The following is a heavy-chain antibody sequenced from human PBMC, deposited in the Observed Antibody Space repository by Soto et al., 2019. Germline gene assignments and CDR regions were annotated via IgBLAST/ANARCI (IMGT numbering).Heavy chain of an antibody. J-gene: IGHJ6*02. CDR3: AGRLGFGYALDV. Sequence: SETLALTFTHSVGSISSYNCCRFRQSPGMGLEWIGCIHYSGTTDDNPSFKRRATKSIDTSRNQFSLKMRSVTAADAAVYYCAGRLGFGYALDVWGQGTTVTVS. D-gene: IGHD3-10*01. CDR1: VGSISSYN. CDR2: IHYSGTT. V-gene: IGHV4-59*08.